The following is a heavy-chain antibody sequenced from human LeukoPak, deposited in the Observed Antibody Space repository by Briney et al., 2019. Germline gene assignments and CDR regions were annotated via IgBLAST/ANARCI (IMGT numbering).Heavy chain of an antibody. CDR2: IIPIFGTA. J-gene: IGHJ5*02. CDR3: AREVAAAENWFDP. Sequence: EASVKVSCKASGGTFSSYAISWVRQAPGQGLEWMGGIIPIFGTANYAQKFQGRVTITADESTSTAYMELSSLRSEDTAVYYCAREVAAAENWFDPWGQGTLVTVSS. CDR1: GGTFSSYA. V-gene: IGHV1-69*13. D-gene: IGHD6-13*01.